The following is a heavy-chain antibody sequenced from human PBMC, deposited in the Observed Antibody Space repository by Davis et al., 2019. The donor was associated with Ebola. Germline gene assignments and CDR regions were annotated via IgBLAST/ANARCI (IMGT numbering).Heavy chain of an antibody. CDR2: ISSSSSYT. D-gene: IGHD6-19*01. J-gene: IGHJ4*02. Sequence: GGSLRLSCAASGFTFSDYYMSWIRQAPGKGLEWVSYISSSSSYTNYADSVKGRFTISRDNAKNSLYLQMNSLRAEDTAVYYCAKYQGEWLPPFDYWGQGTLVTVSS. CDR3: AKYQGEWLPPFDY. V-gene: IGHV3-11*03. CDR1: GFTFSDYY.